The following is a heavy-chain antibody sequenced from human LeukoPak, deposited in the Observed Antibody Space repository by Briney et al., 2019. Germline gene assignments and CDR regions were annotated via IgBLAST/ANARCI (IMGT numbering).Heavy chain of an antibody. D-gene: IGHD6-25*01. Sequence: PSETLSLTCTVSGGSISSYYWSWIRQPPGKGLEWIGYIYYSGSTNYNPSLKRRVTISVDTSKNQFSLKLSSVTAADTAVYYCAGQRSYDAFDIWGQGTMVTVSS. J-gene: IGHJ3*02. CDR2: IYYSGST. V-gene: IGHV4-59*01. CDR3: AGQRSYDAFDI. CDR1: GGSISSYY.